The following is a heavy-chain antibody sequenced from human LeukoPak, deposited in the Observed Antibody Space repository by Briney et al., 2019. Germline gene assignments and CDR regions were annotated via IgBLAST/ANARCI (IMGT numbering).Heavy chain of an antibody. CDR3: ARGAQSGAFSDFDY. J-gene: IGHJ4*02. CDR2: ITHNGGTQ. D-gene: IGHD1-26*01. CDR1: GLTFGNYA. V-gene: IGHV3-30-3*01. Sequence: GTSLRLSCEASGLTFGNYAIHWVRQVPGEGLEWVAIITHNGGTQYYADSVKGRFTISRDNSQSTVFLQMNSLRPEDTAVYYCARGAQSGAFSDFDYWGQGTLVTVSS.